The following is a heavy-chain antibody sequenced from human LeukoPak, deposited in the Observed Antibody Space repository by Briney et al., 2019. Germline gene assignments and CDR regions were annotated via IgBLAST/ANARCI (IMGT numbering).Heavy chain of an antibody. V-gene: IGHV3-23*01. CDR2: ITGNGET. D-gene: IGHD2-15*01. CDR3: AKASWVSSTDVVR. J-gene: IGHJ4*02. Sequence: GGSLTLSCAPSGLSLSSFAMSCVRPPPARGPEWVSSITGNGETFYADSVKGRFSLSSDSSRNTVYFQLNNLRVEDTGIYYCAKASWVSSTDVVRWGPRTLVTVSS. CDR1: GLSLSSFA.